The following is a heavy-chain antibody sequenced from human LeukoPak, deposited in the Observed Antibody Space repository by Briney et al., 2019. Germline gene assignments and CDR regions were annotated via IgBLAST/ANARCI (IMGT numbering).Heavy chain of an antibody. Sequence: ASVTVSCTASGYTFTSYGISWVRQAPGQGLEWMGWISAYNGNTNYAQKFQGRVTITADESTSTAYMELSSLRSEDTAVYYCARDRSLTIFGVAHYGMDVWGQGTTVTVSS. D-gene: IGHD3-3*01. V-gene: IGHV1-18*01. CDR2: ISAYNGNT. CDR3: ARDRSLTIFGVAHYGMDV. J-gene: IGHJ6*02. CDR1: GYTFTSYG.